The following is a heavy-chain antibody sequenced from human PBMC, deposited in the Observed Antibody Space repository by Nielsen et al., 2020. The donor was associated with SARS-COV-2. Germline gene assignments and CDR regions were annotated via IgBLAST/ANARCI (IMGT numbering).Heavy chain of an antibody. V-gene: IGHV3-9*01. CDR1: GFTFDDYA. J-gene: IGHJ3*02. CDR2: ISWISGSI. D-gene: IGHD5-24*01. CDR3: AKLGFLGGYNYGDDAFDI. Sequence: GGSLRLSCAASGFTFDDYAMHWVRQAPGKGLEWVSGISWISGSIGYADSVKGRFTISRDNAKNSLYLQMNSLRAEDTALYYCAKLGFLGGYNYGDDAFDIWGQGTMVTVSS.